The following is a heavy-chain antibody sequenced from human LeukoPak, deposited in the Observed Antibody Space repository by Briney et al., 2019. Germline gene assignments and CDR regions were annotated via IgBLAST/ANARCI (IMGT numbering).Heavy chain of an antibody. CDR2: IIPIFGTA. CDR1: GGTFSSYA. D-gene: IGHD2-2*02. V-gene: IGHV1-69*01. J-gene: IGHJ6*04. Sequence: GSSVKVSCKASGGTFSSYAISWVRQAPGQGLEWMGGIIPIFGTANYAQKFQGRVTITADESTSTAYMELSSLRSGDTAVYYCAREQGYCSSTSCYTGMDVWGKGTTVTVSS. CDR3: AREQGYCSSTSCYTGMDV.